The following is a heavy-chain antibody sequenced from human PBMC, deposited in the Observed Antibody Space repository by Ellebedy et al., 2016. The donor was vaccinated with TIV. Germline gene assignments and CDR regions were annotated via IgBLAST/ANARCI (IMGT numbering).Heavy chain of an antibody. V-gene: IGHV3-23*01. Sequence: PGGSLRLSCAASGFSFSSYAMSWVRQAPGKGLEWVSGIVGSGGSRYADSVKGRFTISRDNPKSTLDLQMSSLRAEDTAVYYCAKDRTPGDGYWVFDFWGQGTLVTVST. J-gene: IGHJ4*02. CDR2: IVGSGGSR. CDR1: GFSFSSYA. CDR3: AKDRTPGDGYWVFDF. D-gene: IGHD5-18*01.